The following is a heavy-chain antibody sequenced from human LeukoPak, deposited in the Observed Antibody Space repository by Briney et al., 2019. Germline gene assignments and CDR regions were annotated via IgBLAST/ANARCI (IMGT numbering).Heavy chain of an antibody. CDR1: GGSISSYY. CDR3: ARQVYYYDSSGYFDY. CDR2: IYYSGST. Sequence: SETLSLTCTVSGGSISSYYWCWIRQPPGKGLEWIGYIYYSGSTNYNPSLKSRVTISVDTSKNQFSLKLSSVTAADTAVYYCARQVYYYDSSGYFDYWGQGTLVTVSS. D-gene: IGHD3-22*01. J-gene: IGHJ4*02. V-gene: IGHV4-59*08.